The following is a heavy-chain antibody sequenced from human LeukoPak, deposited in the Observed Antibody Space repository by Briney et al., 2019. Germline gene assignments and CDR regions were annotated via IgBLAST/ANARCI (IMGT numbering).Heavy chain of an antibody. J-gene: IGHJ6*02. Sequence: GESLKISCKGSGYSFTSYWIGWVRQMPGKGLEWMGIIYPGDSDTRYSPFFQGQVTISADKSISTAYLQWSSLKASDTAMYYCARDDGGYSYGYGMDVWGQGTTVTVSS. CDR1: GYSFTSYW. CDR3: ARDDGGYSYGYGMDV. D-gene: IGHD5-18*01. V-gene: IGHV5-51*01. CDR2: IYPGDSDT.